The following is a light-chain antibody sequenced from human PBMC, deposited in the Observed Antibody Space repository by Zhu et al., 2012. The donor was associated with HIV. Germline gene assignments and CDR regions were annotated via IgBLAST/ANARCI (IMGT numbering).Light chain of an antibody. CDR3: QHYGAAPWT. V-gene: IGKV3-11*01. Sequence: EIVLTQSPATLSLSPGERATLSCRASQSVSSYLAWYQQKPGQAPRLLIYDASNRATGIPARFSGSGSGTDFTLTIRRLDPEDFAVYYCQHYGAAPWTFGQGTKVEIK. CDR2: DAS. J-gene: IGKJ1*01. CDR1: QSVSSY.